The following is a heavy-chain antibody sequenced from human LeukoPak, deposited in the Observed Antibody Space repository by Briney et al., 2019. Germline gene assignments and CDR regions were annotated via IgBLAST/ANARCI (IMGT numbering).Heavy chain of an antibody. V-gene: IGHV3-23*01. J-gene: IGHJ4*02. CDR2: ISGSGGST. CDR1: GFTVSSNY. Sequence: PGGSLRLSCAASGFTVSSNYMSWVRQAPGKGLEWVSAISGSGGSTYYADSVKGRFTISRDNSKNTLYLQMNSLRAEDTAVYYCAKDLWWELHEWVYWGQGTLVTVSS. CDR3: AKDLWWELHEWVY. D-gene: IGHD1-26*01.